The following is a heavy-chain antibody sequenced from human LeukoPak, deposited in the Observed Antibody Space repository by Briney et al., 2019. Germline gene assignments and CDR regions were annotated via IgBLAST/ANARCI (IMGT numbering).Heavy chain of an antibody. CDR3: ARDWFPAARRRESDP. J-gene: IGHJ5*02. D-gene: IGHD2-2*01. CDR1: GGSISSYY. V-gene: IGHV4-4*07. Sequence: PSETLSLTCTVSGGSISSYYWSWIRQPAGKGLEWIGRIYTSGSTNYNPSLKSRVTMSVDTSKNQFSLKLSSVTAADTAVYYCARDWFPAARRRESDPWGQGTLVTVSS. CDR2: IYTSGST.